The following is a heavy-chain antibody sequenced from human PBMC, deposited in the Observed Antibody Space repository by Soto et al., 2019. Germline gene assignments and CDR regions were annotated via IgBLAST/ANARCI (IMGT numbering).Heavy chain of an antibody. Sequence: SETLSLTCTVSGGSISRDDYYWTWIRQPPGKGLEWIGYIYYSGRTKYNPSLESRITISIDTAKNHFSLTLSSVSAADTAVYYCAGDRSNSPDYFDYWGQGTLVTVS. J-gene: IGHJ4*02. CDR1: GGSISRDDYY. V-gene: IGHV4-30-4*01. D-gene: IGHD4-4*01. CDR3: AGDRSNSPDYFDY. CDR2: IYYSGRT.